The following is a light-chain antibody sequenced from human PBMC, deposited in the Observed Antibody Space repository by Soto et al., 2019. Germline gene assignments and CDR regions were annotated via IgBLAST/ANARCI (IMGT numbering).Light chain of an antibody. V-gene: IGLV2-11*01. CDR3: CSYAGSYTHV. J-gene: IGLJ1*01. CDR1: SSDVDGYNY. CDR2: DVS. Sequence: QSALTQPRSVSGSPGQSVTISCTGTSSDVDGYNYVSWYQQHPGKAPKLMIYDVSKRPSGVPDRFSGSKSGNTASLTISGLQDEDEADYYCCSYAGSYTHVFGTGTKLTVL.